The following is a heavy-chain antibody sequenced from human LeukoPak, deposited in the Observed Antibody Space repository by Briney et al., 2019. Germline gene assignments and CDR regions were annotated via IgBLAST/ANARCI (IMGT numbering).Heavy chain of an antibody. CDR1: GYTFTSYY. D-gene: IGHD5-18*01. CDR3: ARDLLDTAMEAYYYGMDV. CDR2: INPSGGST. Sequence: ASVKVSCKASGYTFTSYYMHWVRQAPGQGLEWMGIINPSGGSTSYAQKFQGRVTMTRDTSTSTVYMELSSLRSEDTAVNYCARDLLDTAMEAYYYGMDVWGQGTTVTVSS. V-gene: IGHV1-46*01. J-gene: IGHJ6*02.